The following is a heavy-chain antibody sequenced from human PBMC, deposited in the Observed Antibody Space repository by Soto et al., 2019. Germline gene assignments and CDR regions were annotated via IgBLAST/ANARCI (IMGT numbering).Heavy chain of an antibody. D-gene: IGHD3-22*01. CDR1: GGSISSYY. J-gene: IGHJ6*02. CDR2: IYYSGST. V-gene: IGHV4-59*01. CDR3: ARNNYYGSSGVDV. Sequence: QVQLQESGPGLVKPSETLSLTCTVSGGSISSYYWSWIRQPPGKGLEWIGYIYYSGSTNYNPSLRSRVTRSVDTSKNQCSLTLSSVTAADTAVYYCARNNYYGSSGVDVWGQGTTVTVSS.